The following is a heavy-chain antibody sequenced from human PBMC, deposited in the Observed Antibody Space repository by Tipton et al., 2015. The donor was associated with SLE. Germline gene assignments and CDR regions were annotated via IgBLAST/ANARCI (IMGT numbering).Heavy chain of an antibody. Sequence: TLSLTCTVSGDSMSSSSYYWGWIRQPPGKGLEWIGSMYYSGSTYYNPALKSRVTLSVDTSRKQFSLKRTSVTAADTAVYYCASHAAEVPGRTHWFDPWGPGRLVTVSS. D-gene: IGHD1-26*01. J-gene: IGHJ5*02. V-gene: IGHV4-39*01. CDR3: ASHAAEVPGRTHWFDP. CDR2: MYYSGST. CDR1: GDSMSSSSYY.